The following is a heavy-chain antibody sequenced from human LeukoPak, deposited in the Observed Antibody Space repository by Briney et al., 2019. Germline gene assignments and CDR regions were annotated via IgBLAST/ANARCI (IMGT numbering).Heavy chain of an antibody. CDR1: GFTFSSYE. V-gene: IGHV3-23*01. J-gene: IGHJ3*01. CDR2: ISSSGGTT. D-gene: IGHD3-10*01. CDR3: AKDLYGSGSRGTLDL. Sequence: PGGSLRLSCAASGFTFSSYEMNWVRQAPGKGLEFVSYISSSGGTTHYADSVRGRFTISRDNSKNTLYLQMNSLRAEDTAVYYCAKDLYGSGSRGTLDLWGQGTMVTVSS.